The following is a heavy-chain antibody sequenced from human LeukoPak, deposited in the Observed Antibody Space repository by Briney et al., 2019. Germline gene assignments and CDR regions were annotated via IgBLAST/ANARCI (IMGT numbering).Heavy chain of an antibody. J-gene: IGHJ4*02. CDR2: INRNGIT. CDR3: GKESMSVAGTVEV. D-gene: IGHD6-19*01. CDR1: GGSIRDSY. Sequence: SETLSLSCSVSGGSIRDSYWGWIRQPGGSGLEWIGRINRNGITKYNPSLGSRVTMSVDPSKNQLSLTLRSVTAADTALYYCGKESMSVAGTVEVWGQGILVTVS. V-gene: IGHV4-4*07.